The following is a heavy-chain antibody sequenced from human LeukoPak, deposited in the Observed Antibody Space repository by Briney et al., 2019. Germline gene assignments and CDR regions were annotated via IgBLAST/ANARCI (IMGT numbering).Heavy chain of an antibody. V-gene: IGHV3-30*18. CDR2: ISYDGSNK. CDR3: AKEGHVDTAMVPNWFDP. J-gene: IGHJ5*02. Sequence: GGSLRLSCAASGFAFSNYVMHWVRQAPGKGLEWVAVISYDGSNKYYADSVKGRFTISRDNSKNTLYLQMNSLRAEDTAVYYCAKEGHVDTAMVPNWFDPWGQGTLVTVSS. D-gene: IGHD5-18*01. CDR1: GFAFSNYV.